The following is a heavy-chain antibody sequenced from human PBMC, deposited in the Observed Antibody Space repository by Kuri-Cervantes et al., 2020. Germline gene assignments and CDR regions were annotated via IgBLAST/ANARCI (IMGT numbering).Heavy chain of an antibody. Sequence: ASVKVSCKAPGYTFTSYGISWVRQAPGQGLEWMGWINPNSGGTNYAQKFQGRVTMTRDTSISTAYMELSRLRSDDTAVYYCASGGHYYDPLVGDYWGQGTLVTVSS. CDR3: ASGGHYYDPLVGDY. V-gene: IGHV1-2*02. D-gene: IGHD3-22*01. J-gene: IGHJ4*02. CDR1: GYTFTSYG. CDR2: INPNSGGT.